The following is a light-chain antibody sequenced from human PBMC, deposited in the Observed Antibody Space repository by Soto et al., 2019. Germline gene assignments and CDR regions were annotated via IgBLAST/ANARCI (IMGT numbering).Light chain of an antibody. CDR3: CSHAGSSTV. CDR2: EVT. Sequence: QSVLTQPPSASGSPGQSLTISCTGTSSDVGAYDHVSWFQQHPGRAPEFLIYEVTKRPSGVPDRFSGSKSGNTASLTVSGLQAEDEADYYCCSHAGSSTVFGGGTKLTVL. J-gene: IGLJ1*01. V-gene: IGLV2-8*01. CDR1: SSDVGAYDH.